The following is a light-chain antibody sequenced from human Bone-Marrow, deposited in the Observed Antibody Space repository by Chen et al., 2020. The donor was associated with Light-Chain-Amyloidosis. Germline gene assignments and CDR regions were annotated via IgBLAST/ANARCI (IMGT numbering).Light chain of an antibody. Sequence: IVLTQSPGTLSLSPGEGANLSCRASQTISSNYLTWYQQKFGQAPRLLIYGSSSRATGSPDRFTGSGSGTDFTLTISRLEPEDFAMYYCQQYGTSPLTFGGGTKVEIK. CDR3: QQYGTSPLT. J-gene: IGKJ4*01. V-gene: IGKV3-20*01. CDR1: QTISSNY. CDR2: GSS.